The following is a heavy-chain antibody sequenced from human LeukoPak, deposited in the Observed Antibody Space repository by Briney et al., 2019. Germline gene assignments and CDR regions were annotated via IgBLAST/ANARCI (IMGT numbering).Heavy chain of an antibody. Sequence: SETLSLTCTVSGASTTSNSHYWGWIRQPPGKAPEWIGSVFRTGSTYYSPSLKSRVTLSIDTSKNQFSLKMTSLTAADTAVYFCARETNHWDPYWFDPWGQGILVTVSS. CDR2: VFRTGST. CDR3: ARETNHWDPYWFDP. V-gene: IGHV4-39*07. D-gene: IGHD1-14*01. J-gene: IGHJ5*02. CDR1: GASTTSNSHY.